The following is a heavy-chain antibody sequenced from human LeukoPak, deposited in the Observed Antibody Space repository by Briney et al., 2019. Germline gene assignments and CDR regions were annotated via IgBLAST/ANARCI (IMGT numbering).Heavy chain of an antibody. CDR3: AKGDILRYFDWPSLASFDY. V-gene: IGHV3-30*18. J-gene: IGHJ4*02. CDR2: ISYDGSKK. D-gene: IGHD3-9*01. Sequence: GGSLRLSCAASGFTFSSYGMHWVRHAPGKGLEWVAVISYDGSKKYYADSVKGRFTISRDNSKNTLYLQVNSLRAEDTAVYYCAKGDILRYFDWPSLASFDYWGQGTLVTVSS. CDR1: GFTFSSYG.